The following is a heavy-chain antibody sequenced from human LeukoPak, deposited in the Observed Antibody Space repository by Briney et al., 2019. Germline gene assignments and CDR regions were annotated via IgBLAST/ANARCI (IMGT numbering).Heavy chain of an antibody. Sequence: GGSLRLSCAASGFTFSSYDMNWVRQARGKGLEWVSAIGTAGDTYHPGSVKGRFTISRENAKNSLYLQMNSLRAEDTAVYYCARGRYSSGWLLDAFDIWGQGTMVTVSS. CDR2: IGTAGDT. CDR3: ARGRYSSGWLLDAFDI. D-gene: IGHD6-19*01. CDR1: GFTFSSYD. V-gene: IGHV3-13*01. J-gene: IGHJ3*02.